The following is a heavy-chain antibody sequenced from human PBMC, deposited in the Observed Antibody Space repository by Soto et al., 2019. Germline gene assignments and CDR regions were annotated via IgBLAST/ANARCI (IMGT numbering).Heavy chain of an antibody. V-gene: IGHV3-7*01. D-gene: IGHD3-16*01. CDR1: GFTFSSYW. Sequence: VGSLRLSCAASGFTFSSYWMSWVRQAPGKGLEWVANIKQDGSEKYYVDSVKGRFTISRDNAKNSLYLQMNSLRAEDTAVYYCARRTAHRGYNWFDPWGQGTLVTVSS. CDR3: ARRTAHRGYNWFDP. J-gene: IGHJ5*02. CDR2: IKQDGSEK.